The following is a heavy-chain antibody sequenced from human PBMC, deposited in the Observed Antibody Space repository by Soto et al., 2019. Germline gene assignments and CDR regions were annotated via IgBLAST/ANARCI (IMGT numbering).Heavy chain of an antibody. CDR2: ISGSGGST. CDR3: AKGWGYSSWYYFDY. D-gene: IGHD6-13*01. J-gene: IGHJ4*02. CDR1: GLTFSSYA. Sequence: EVQLLESGGGLVQPGGSMRLSCAASGLTFSSYAMSWVRQAPGKGLEWVSAISGSGGSTYYADSVKGRFTISRDNSKNTLYLQMNSLRAEDTAVYYCAKGWGYSSWYYFDYWGQGTLVTVSS. V-gene: IGHV3-23*01.